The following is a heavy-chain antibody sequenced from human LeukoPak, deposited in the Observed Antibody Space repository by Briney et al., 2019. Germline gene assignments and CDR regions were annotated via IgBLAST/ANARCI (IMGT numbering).Heavy chain of an antibody. D-gene: IGHD2-15*01. J-gene: IGHJ6*02. V-gene: IGHV7-4-1*01. Sequence: GASVKVSCKASGYTFTSYAMNWVRQAPGQGLEWMGWINTNTGNPTYAQGFTGRFVFSLDTSVSTAYLQICSLKAEDTAVYYCARVGGVAGVAATHSYYYGMDVWGQGTTVTVSS. CDR3: ARVGGVAGVAATHSYYYGMDV. CDR1: GYTFTSYA. CDR2: INTNTGNP.